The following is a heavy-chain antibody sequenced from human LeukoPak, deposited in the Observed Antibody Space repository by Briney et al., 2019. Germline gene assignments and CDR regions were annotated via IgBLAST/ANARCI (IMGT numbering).Heavy chain of an antibody. J-gene: IGHJ3*02. Sequence: SETLSLTCTVSGGSISSYYWSWIRQPAGKGLEWIGRIYTSGSTNYNPSLKSRVTMSVDTSKNQFSLKLSSVTAADTAVYYCARPNTYYYDSSGYYRNKDAFDIWGQGTMVTVSS. CDR1: GGSISSYY. D-gene: IGHD3-22*01. CDR2: IYTSGST. CDR3: ARPNTYYYDSSGYYRNKDAFDI. V-gene: IGHV4-4*07.